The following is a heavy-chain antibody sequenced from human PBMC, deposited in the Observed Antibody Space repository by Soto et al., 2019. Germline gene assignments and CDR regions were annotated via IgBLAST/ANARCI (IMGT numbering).Heavy chain of an antibody. Sequence: QVQLVQSGAEMQKPGSSVKVSCQSSGGTFNTYAMNWVRQAPGQGPEWMGDISPMFGAANYAPKFQGRVTITADESTGTSYMQLSSLTSEDTAQYFCAREVQVHTPAFVYWGQGTLVTVSS. D-gene: IGHD3-10*01. J-gene: IGHJ4*02. CDR2: ISPMFGAA. CDR1: GGTFNTYA. CDR3: AREVQVHTPAFVY. V-gene: IGHV1-69*19.